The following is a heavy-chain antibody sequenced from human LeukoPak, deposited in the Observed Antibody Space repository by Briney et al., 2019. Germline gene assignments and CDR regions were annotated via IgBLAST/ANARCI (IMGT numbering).Heavy chain of an antibody. CDR3: ARGLIVAATTGAFDM. D-gene: IGHD1-26*01. Sequence: SVKVSCKASGGTFSSYAISWVRQAPGQGLEWMGGIIPIFGTANYAQKFQGRVTITADESTSTAYMELSSLRSDDTAVYYCARGLIVAATTGAFDMWGQGTMVTVSS. CDR1: GGTFSSYA. J-gene: IGHJ3*02. CDR2: IIPIFGTA. V-gene: IGHV1-69*13.